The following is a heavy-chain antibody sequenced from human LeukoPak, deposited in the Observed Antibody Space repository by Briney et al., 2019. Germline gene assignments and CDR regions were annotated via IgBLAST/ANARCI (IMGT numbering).Heavy chain of an antibody. Sequence: GGSLRLSCAASGFTFSSYTMNWVRQAPGKGLEWVSSISSSSSYIYYADSVKGRFTISRDNAKNSLYLQMNSLRAEDTAVYYCARESCSGGSCFYQFINYYYYYMDVWGKGTTVTVSS. V-gene: IGHV3-21*01. D-gene: IGHD2-15*01. CDR3: ARESCSGGSCFYQFINYYYYYMDV. CDR1: GFTFSSYT. J-gene: IGHJ6*03. CDR2: ISSSSSYI.